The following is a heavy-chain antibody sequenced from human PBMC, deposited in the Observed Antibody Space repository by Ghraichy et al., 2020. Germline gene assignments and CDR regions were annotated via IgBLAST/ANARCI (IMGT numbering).Heavy chain of an antibody. Sequence: SETLSLTCTVSGGSISSSSYYWGWIRQPPGKGLEWIGSIYYSGSTYYNPSLKSRVTISVDTSQNQFSLKLSSVTAADTAVYYCARVDEYYYDRSGYYLFDYWGQGTLVTVSS. CDR1: GGSISSSSYY. CDR3: ARVDEYYYDRSGYYLFDY. V-gene: IGHV4-39*07. J-gene: IGHJ4*02. D-gene: IGHD3-22*01. CDR2: IYYSGST.